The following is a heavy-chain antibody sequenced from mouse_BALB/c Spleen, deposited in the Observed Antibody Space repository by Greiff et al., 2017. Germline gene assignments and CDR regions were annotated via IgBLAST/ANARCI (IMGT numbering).Heavy chain of an antibody. CDR3: AREDYYYGSSYLYFDV. CDR2: INPSNGRT. D-gene: IGHD1-1*01. Sequence: QVQLQQPGAELVKPGASVKLSCKASGYTFTSYWMHWVKQRPGQGLEWIGEINPSNGRTNYNEKFKSKATLTVDKSSSTAYMQLSSLTSEDSAVYYCAREDYYYGSSYLYFDVWGAGTTVTVSS. CDR1: GYTFTSYW. J-gene: IGHJ1*01. V-gene: IGHV1S81*02.